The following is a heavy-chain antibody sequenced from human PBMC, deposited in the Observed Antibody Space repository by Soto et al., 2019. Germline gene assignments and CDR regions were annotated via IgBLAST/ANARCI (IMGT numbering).Heavy chain of an antibody. J-gene: IGHJ4*02. D-gene: IGHD3-9*01. V-gene: IGHV4-39*01. CDR2: IYYSGST. Sequence: SETLSLTCTVSGGSISSSSYYWGWIRQPPGKGLEWIGSIYYSGSTYYNPSLKSRVTISVDTSENQFSLKLSSVTAADTAVYYCAPFDWLTHYWGQGTLVTVS. CDR3: APFDWLTHY. CDR1: GGSISSSSYY.